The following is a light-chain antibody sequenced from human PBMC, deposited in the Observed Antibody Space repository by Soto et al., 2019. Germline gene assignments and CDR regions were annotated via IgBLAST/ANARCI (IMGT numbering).Light chain of an antibody. Sequence: AIQLTQSPSTLSASVGDRVTITCRASQGIGTALAWYHQRPGNSPDLLVYDASTLQSGVPSRFSCSGSETDFSLTISGLQPEDFGHYYCQQFSTRPLTLGGGTRVEIK. V-gene: IGKV1-13*02. CDR3: QQFSTRPLT. CDR2: DAS. CDR1: QGIGTA. J-gene: IGKJ4*01.